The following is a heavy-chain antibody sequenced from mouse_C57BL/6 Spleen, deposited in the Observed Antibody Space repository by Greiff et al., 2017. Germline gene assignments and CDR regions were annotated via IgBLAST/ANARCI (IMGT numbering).Heavy chain of an antibody. Sequence: EVQGVESVAELVRPGASVKLSCTASGFNIKNTYMHWVKQRPEQGLEWIGRIDPANGNTKYDPKFQGEATITADTSSNTAYLQLSSPTSEDAAIYYCARCGTGWYFEVWGTGTTVTVSS. V-gene: IGHV14-3*01. CDR1: GFNIKNTY. CDR2: IDPANGNT. D-gene: IGHD4-1*01. CDR3: ARCGTGWYFEV. J-gene: IGHJ1*03.